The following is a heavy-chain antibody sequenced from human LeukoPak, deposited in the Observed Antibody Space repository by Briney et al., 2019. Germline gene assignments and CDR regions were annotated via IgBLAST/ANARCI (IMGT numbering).Heavy chain of an antibody. CDR3: ARHPFRRGFDALDI. J-gene: IGHJ3*02. V-gene: IGHV4-39*01. CDR2: IYYSGST. D-gene: IGHD3-3*01. CDR1: GGSISSSSYY. Sequence: PSETLSLTCTVSGGSISSSSYYWGWIRQPPGKGLEWIGSIYYSGSTYYNPSLKSRVTISVDTSKNQFSLKLSSVTAADTAVYYCARHPFRRGFDALDIWGQGTMVTVSS.